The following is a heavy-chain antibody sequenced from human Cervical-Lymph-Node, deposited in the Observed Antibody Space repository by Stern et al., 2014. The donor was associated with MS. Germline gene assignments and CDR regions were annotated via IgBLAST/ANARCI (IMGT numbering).Heavy chain of an antibody. D-gene: IGHD6-13*01. Sequence: VQLVQSGAEVKKSGESLKISCKGAGYSFSNYWIAWVRQMPGKGLEWMGIIYPDDSDTRYSPSFQGQVTISADKSTTTAYLQWSSLKASDAAMYYCARGLYTSAWYYFDYWGQGTLVTVSS. V-gene: IGHV5-51*03. CDR1: GYSFSNYW. CDR3: ARGLYTSAWYYFDY. CDR2: IYPDDSDT. J-gene: IGHJ4*02.